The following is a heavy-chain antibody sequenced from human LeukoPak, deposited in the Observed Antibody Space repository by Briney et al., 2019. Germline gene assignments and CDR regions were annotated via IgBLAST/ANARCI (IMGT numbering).Heavy chain of an antibody. J-gene: IGHJ3*02. CDR2: ISSSGSTI. CDR3: AREEQLVRGRAFDI. V-gene: IGHV3-48*03. Sequence: GGSLRLSCAASGFTFSSYEMNWVRQAPGKGLEWVSYISSSGSTIYYADSVKGRFTISRDNAKNSLYLQMNSLRAEDTAVYYCAREEQLVRGRAFDIWGQGTMVTVSS. D-gene: IGHD6-6*01. CDR1: GFTFSSYE.